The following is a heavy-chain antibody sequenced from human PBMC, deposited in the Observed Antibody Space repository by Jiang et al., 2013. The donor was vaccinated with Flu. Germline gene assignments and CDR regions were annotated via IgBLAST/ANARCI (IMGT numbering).Heavy chain of an antibody. CDR2: IDPSDSYT. CDR1: GYSFTSYW. V-gene: IGHV5-10-1*01. Sequence: LRISCKGSGYSFTSYWISWVRQMPGKGLEWMGRIDPSDSYTNYSPSFQGHVTISADKSISTAYLQWSSLKASDTAMYYCARSGGGYYDSSGVGFDYWGQGTLVTVSS. J-gene: IGHJ4*02. CDR3: ARSGGGYYDSSGVGFDY. D-gene: IGHD3-22*01.